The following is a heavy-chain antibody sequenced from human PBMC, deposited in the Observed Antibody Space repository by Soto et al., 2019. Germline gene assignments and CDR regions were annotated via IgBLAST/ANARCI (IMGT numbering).Heavy chain of an antibody. CDR1: GDSINNYY. Sequence: VRLQESGPGLVEPSETLSLTCSVSGDSINNYYWSWIRQPAGKGLEWIGRIYSSGSANYNPSLKTRGSVSVDTSKNQVFLSVTSVTAADTAVYFCARGGTRSADLPTYWGQGIQVIVYS. CDR2: IYSSGSA. D-gene: IGHD1-1*01. CDR3: ARGGTRSADLPTY. V-gene: IGHV4-4*07. J-gene: IGHJ4*02.